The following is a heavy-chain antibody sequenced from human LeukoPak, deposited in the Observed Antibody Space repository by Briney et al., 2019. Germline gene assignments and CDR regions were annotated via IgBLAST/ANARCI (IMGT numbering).Heavy chain of an antibody. D-gene: IGHD4-17*01. CDR1: GFTVSSNY. J-gene: IGHJ4*02. V-gene: IGHV3-53*01. Sequence: SGGSLRLSCAASGFTVSSNYMNWVRQAPGKGLEWVSVIYSAGSTYYADSVRGRFIISRDNSKNTLSFQMNSLRAGDTAVYYCARGEDYGDYFDYWGQGTLVTVSS. CDR2: IYSAGST. CDR3: ARGEDYGDYFDY.